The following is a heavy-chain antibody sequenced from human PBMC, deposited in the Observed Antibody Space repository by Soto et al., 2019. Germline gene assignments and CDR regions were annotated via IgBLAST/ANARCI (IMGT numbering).Heavy chain of an antibody. CDR2: ISWNSGSI. J-gene: IGHJ4*02. CDR1: GFTFDDYA. Sequence: EVQLVESGGGLVQPGRSLRLSCAASGFTFDDYAMHWVRQAPGKGLEWVSGISWNSGSIGYADSVKGRFTISRDNAKNSLYLQMNSLRAEDTALYYCAKDRGYDSSGLIDYWGQGNLVTVSS. D-gene: IGHD3-22*01. V-gene: IGHV3-9*01. CDR3: AKDRGYDSSGLIDY.